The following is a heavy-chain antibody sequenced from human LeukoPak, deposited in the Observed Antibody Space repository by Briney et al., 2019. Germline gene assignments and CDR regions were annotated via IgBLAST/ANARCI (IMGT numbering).Heavy chain of an antibody. J-gene: IGHJ4*02. D-gene: IGHD6-6*01. CDR3: ARQSRYGYSSSSLAY. CDR2: IYPGDSDT. V-gene: IGHV5-51*01. Sequence: GESLKISRKGSGYSFTSYWIGWVRQMPGKGLEWMGIIYPGDSDTRYSPSFQGQVTISADKSISTAYLQWSSLKASDTAMYYCARQSRYGYSSSSLAYWGQGTLVTVSS. CDR1: GYSFTSYW.